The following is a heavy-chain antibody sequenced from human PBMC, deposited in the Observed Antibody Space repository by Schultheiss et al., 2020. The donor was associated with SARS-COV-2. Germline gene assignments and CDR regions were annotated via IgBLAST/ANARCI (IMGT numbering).Heavy chain of an antibody. CDR2: IGTAGDT. CDR1: GFTFSSYD. Sequence: GGSLRLSCVGSGFTFSSYDMHWVRQATGKGLEWVSAIGTAGDTYYPGSVKGRFTISRDNSKNTLYLQMNSLRAEDTAVYYCARVGVIMVRGVIITHWYFDLWGRGTLVTVSS. J-gene: IGHJ2*01. CDR3: ARVGVIMVRGVIITHWYFDL. D-gene: IGHD3-10*01. V-gene: IGHV3-13*01.